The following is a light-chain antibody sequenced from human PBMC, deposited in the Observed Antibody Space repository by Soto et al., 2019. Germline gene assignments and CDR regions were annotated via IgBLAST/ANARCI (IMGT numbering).Light chain of an antibody. Sequence: SYELTQPPSVSVAPGQTARISCGGNNIGSKSVHWYQQRPGQATVLVVYDDGDRHSAIPERFSASNSGITATLTISRVEAGNEDDYYCQVWANPVVFVGGTQLTVL. CDR3: QVWANPVV. CDR2: DDG. J-gene: IGLJ2*01. V-gene: IGLV3-21*02. CDR1: NIGSKS.